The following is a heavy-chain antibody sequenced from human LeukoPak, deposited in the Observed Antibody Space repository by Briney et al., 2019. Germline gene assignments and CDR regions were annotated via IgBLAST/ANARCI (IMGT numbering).Heavy chain of an antibody. V-gene: IGHV4-59*01. CDR1: GGSISSYY. J-gene: IGHJ4*02. D-gene: IGHD5-18*01. CDR2: IYYSGST. Sequence: SETLSLTCTVSGGSISSYYWGWIRQPPGKGLEWIGYIYYSGSTNYNPSLKGRVTISVDTSKNQSSLKLSSVTAADTAVYYCARAPRGYSYDFDYWGQGTLVTVSS. CDR3: ARAPRGYSYDFDY.